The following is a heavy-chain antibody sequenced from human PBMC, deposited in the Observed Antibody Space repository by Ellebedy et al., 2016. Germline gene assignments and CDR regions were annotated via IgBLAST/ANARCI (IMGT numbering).Heavy chain of an antibody. D-gene: IGHD5-24*01. CDR1: GLSVRYSS. Sequence: GGSLRLXCEASGLSVRYSSMNWVRQAPGKGLEWISHISGASGTVYYADSVRGRFIMSRDYTKNSLYLQMNSLGAEETAMYFCTRGVNYTFDIWGQGTTVTVSS. CDR2: ISGASGTV. V-gene: IGHV3-48*04. CDR3: TRGVNYTFDI. J-gene: IGHJ3*02.